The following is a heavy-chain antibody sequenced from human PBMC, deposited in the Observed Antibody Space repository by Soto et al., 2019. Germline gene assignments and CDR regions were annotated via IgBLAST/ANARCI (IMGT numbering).Heavy chain of an antibody. CDR1: GFAFSSYS. CDR2: ISSSSSTK. Sequence: GGSLRLSCAASGFAFSSYSMNWVRQAPGKGLEWVSHISSSSSTKYYADSVKGRFTISRDNAKSSLYLQMNSLRAEDTAVYYCARGVTGTTNWFDPWGQGTLVTVSS. V-gene: IGHV3-48*01. J-gene: IGHJ5*02. CDR3: ARGVTGTTNWFDP. D-gene: IGHD1-7*01.